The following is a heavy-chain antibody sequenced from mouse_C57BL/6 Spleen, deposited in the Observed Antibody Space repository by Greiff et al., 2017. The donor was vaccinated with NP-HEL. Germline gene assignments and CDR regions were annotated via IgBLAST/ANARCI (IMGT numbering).Heavy chain of an antibody. CDR2: IRNKANGYTT. V-gene: IGHV7-3*01. D-gene: IGHD1-1*01. CDR3: ARSPYYPPYYFDY. J-gene: IGHJ2*01. Sequence: EVKLMESGGGLAQPGGSLSLSCAASGFTFTDYYMSWVRQPPGKALEWLGFIRNKANGYTTEYSASVKGRFTISRDNSQSILYLQMNALRAEDSATYYCARSPYYPPYYFDYWGQGTTLTVSS. CDR1: GFTFTDYY.